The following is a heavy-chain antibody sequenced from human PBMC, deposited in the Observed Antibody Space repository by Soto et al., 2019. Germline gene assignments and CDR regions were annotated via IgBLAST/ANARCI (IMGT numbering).Heavy chain of an antibody. Sequence: GGSLRLSCAASGFTFSSYAMSWVRQAPGKGLEWVSAISGSGGSTYYADSAKGRFTISRDNSKNTLYLQMNSLRAEDTAVYYCAKAEYPNRGYFDYWGQGTLVTVSS. CDR1: GFTFSSYA. D-gene: IGHD6-13*01. J-gene: IGHJ4*02. CDR2: ISGSGGST. V-gene: IGHV3-23*01. CDR3: AKAEYPNRGYFDY.